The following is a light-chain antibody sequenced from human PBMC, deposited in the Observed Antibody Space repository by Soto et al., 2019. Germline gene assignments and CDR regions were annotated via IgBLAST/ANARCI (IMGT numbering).Light chain of an antibody. CDR2: GVS. J-gene: IGKJ3*01. V-gene: IGKV3-20*01. Sequence: EIVLMQSPGTLSLSPGERATLSCRASQSVNTKYLAWYQQKPGQAPRLLISGVSSRATGIPDRFSGSGSGTDFILTIGRVEPEDFAVYYCQQFGTSSLVTFGPGTKVDIK. CDR3: QQFGTSSLVT. CDR1: QSVNTKY.